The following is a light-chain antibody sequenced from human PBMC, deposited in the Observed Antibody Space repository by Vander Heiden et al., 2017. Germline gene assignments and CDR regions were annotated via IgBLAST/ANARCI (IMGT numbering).Light chain of an antibody. V-gene: IGKV1-6*01. Sequence: AIQMTPSPSSLSASVGDRVTITCRASRDIRNDLGLYQQQPGKAPKLLIFAASRLQSGVPSRFSGSGSGTDFTLTISTLQPEDFATYYCLQLYSYPLTFGQGTKVEI. CDR3: LQLYSYPLT. CDR2: AAS. J-gene: IGKJ1*01. CDR1: RDIRND.